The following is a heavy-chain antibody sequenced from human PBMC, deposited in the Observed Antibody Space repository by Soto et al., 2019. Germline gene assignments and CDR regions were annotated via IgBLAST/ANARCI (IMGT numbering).Heavy chain of an antibody. CDR2: VYTTGST. CDR1: GGSINTYY. J-gene: IGHJ5*02. D-gene: IGHD2-21*02. V-gene: IGHV4-59*10. Sequence: PSETLSLTCTVTGGSINTYYWSWIRQSAGKGLEWIGRVYTTGSTNYNPSLMSRVTISVDTSRNQFSLSLRSVTAADTAVYYCVRYFNCIGDYFADMISNFDPLGQETLVTVSS. CDR3: VRYFNCIGDYFADMISNFDP.